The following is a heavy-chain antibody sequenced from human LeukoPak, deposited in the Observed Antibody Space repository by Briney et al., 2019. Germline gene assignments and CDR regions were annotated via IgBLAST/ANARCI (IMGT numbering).Heavy chain of an antibody. CDR2: VYYTGST. D-gene: IGHD2-15*01. J-gene: IGHJ4*02. Sequence: PSETLSLTCTVSGGSVNNYYLFWIRQFPGKGLEYIGYVYYTGSTDYNPSLESRVTISVDTSKNQFSLKLRSMTAADAARHYCARQKKGLQRVDTGFDSWGQGTLVIVSS. V-gene: IGHV4-59*02. CDR1: GGSVNNYY. CDR3: ARQKKGLQRVDTGFDS.